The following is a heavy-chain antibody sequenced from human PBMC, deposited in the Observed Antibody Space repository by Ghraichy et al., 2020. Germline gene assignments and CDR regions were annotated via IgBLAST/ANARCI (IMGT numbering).Heavy chain of an antibody. CDR1: GFTFSSYA. D-gene: IGHD3-10*01. CDR3: AKDLVADDYSKQARWFGELFYYYGMAV. Sequence: GGSLRLSCAASGFTFSSYAMSWVRQAPGKGLEWVSAISGSGGSTYYADSVKGRFTISRDNSKNTLYLQMNSLRAEDTAVYYCAKDLVADDYSKQARWFGELFYYYGMAVWGEGTTVTVSS. V-gene: IGHV3-23*01. J-gene: IGHJ6*04. CDR2: ISGSGGST.